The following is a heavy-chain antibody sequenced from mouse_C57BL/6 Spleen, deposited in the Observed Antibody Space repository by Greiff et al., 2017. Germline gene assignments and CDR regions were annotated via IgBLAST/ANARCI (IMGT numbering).Heavy chain of an antibody. J-gene: IGHJ2*01. CDR2: IYPRSGNT. V-gene: IGHV1-81*01. D-gene: IGHD5-1-1*01. CDR3: AKIRGPFDY. Sequence: VQLQQSGAELARPGASVKLSCKASGYTFTSYGISWVKQRTGQGLEWIGEIYPRSGNTYYNEKFKGTATLTADKSSSTAYMELRSLTSEDTAFYFCAKIRGPFDYWGQGTTLTVSS. CDR1: GYTFTSYG.